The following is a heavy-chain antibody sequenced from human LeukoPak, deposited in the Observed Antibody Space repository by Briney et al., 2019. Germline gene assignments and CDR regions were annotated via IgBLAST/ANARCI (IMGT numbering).Heavy chain of an antibody. CDR3: AKVEVWDYFDY. CDR2: ISGSGGST. Sequence: GGYLRLSCAASGFTFSSYAMSWVRQAPGKGLEWVSAISGSGGSTYYADSVKGRFTISRDNSKNTLYLQMNSLRAEDTAVYNCAKVEVWDYFDYWGQGTLVTVSS. D-gene: IGHD2-8*01. CDR1: GFTFSSYA. V-gene: IGHV3-23*01. J-gene: IGHJ4*02.